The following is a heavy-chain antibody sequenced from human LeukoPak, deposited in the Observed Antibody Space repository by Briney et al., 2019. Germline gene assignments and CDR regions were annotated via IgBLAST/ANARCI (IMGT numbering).Heavy chain of an antibody. CDR1: GFTFSSYW. J-gene: IGHJ4*02. CDR2: IEGDESST. V-gene: IGHV3-74*01. D-gene: IGHD6-19*01. CDR3: ARDPSAVAGYFDS. Sequence: GGSLRLSCAASGFTFSSYWMHWVRQAPGKGLVWVSRIEGDESSTTYADSVKGRFSISRDNAKNTLYLEMNSLRAEDTAVYYCARDPSAVAGYFDSWGQGTLVTVSP.